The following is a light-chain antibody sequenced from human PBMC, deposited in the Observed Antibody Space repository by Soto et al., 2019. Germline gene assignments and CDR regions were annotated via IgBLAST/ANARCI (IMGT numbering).Light chain of an antibody. CDR2: EVS. Sequence: QSALTQPASVSGSPGQSITISCTGTSNDVGLYTYVSWYQQHPGKVPKLMIYEVSNRPSGVSNRFSGSKSGNTASLTISGLQAEDEADYYCTSYTLSSTWVFGGGTKLTVL. V-gene: IGLV2-14*01. CDR3: TSYTLSSTWV. J-gene: IGLJ3*02. CDR1: SNDVGLYTY.